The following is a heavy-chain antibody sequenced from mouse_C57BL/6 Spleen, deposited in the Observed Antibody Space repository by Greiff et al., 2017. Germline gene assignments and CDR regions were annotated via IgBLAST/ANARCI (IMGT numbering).Heavy chain of an antibody. D-gene: IGHD1-1*01. CDR1: GYTFTDYY. CDR2: IYPGSGNT. J-gene: IGHJ1*03. V-gene: IGHV1-76*01. CDR3: AREGYYGSSYGDWYFDV. Sequence: VQLQQSGAELVRPGASVKLSCKASGYTFTDYYINWVKQRPGQGLEWIARIYPGSGNTYYNETFKGKATLTAEKSSSTAYMQLSSLTSEDSAVYFCAREGYYGSSYGDWYFDVWGTGTTVTVSS.